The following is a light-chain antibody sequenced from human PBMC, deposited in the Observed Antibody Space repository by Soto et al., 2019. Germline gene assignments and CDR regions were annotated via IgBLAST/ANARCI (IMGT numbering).Light chain of an antibody. CDR2: WAS. CDR3: QQYYGTPLT. V-gene: IGKV4-1*01. CDR1: RSLVYTSNNKNY. J-gene: IGKJ4*01. Sequence: DIVLTQPPDSLAVSLGERATINCKSSRSLVYTSNNKNYLAWYQQKPGQPPKLLINWASIREAGVPDRFSGSGSGKDFPLTISSLQAEDVALYYCQQYYGTPLTFGGGAQVEIK.